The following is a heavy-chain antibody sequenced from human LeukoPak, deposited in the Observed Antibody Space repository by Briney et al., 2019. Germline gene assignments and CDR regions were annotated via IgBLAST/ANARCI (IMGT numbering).Heavy chain of an antibody. D-gene: IGHD4-17*01. CDR3: ASIYDYGDYVGAFDI. Sequence: SETLSLTCTVSGGPISSGDYYWSWIRQPPGKGLEWIGYIYYSGSTYYNPSLKSRVTITVDTSKNQFSLKLSSVTAADSAVYYCASIYDYGDYVGAFDIWGQGTMVTVSS. CDR1: GGPISSGDYY. V-gene: IGHV4-30-4*01. CDR2: IYYSGST. J-gene: IGHJ3*02.